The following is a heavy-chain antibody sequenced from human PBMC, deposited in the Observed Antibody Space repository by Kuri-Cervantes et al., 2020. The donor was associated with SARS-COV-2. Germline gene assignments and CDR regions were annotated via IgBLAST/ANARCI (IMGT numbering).Heavy chain of an antibody. CDR1: GFTFSSYA. CDR2: ISYDGSNK. V-gene: IGHV3-30*04. Sequence: GGSLRLSCAASGFTFSSYAMHWVRQAPGKGLEWVAVISYDGSNKYYADSVKGRFTISRDNSKNTLYLQMNSLRAEDTAVYYCARAFGGSYFNWFDPWGQGTLVNVSS. CDR3: ARAFGGSYFNWFDP. D-gene: IGHD1-26*01. J-gene: IGHJ5*02.